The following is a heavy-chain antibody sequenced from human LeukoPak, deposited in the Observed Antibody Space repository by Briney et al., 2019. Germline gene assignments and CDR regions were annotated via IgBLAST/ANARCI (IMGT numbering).Heavy chain of an antibody. Sequence: SVKVSCKASGGTFSSYAISWVRQAPGQGLEWMGGIIPIFGTANYAQKFQGRVTITADESTSTAYMELSSLRSEDTAVYYCARYDTVATNWFDPWGQGTLVTVSS. CDR2: IIPIFGTA. CDR1: GGTFSSYA. J-gene: IGHJ5*02. V-gene: IGHV1-69*01. CDR3: ARYDTVATNWFDP. D-gene: IGHD5-12*01.